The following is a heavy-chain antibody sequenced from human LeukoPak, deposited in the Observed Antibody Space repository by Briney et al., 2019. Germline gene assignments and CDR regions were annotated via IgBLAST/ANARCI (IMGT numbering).Heavy chain of an antibody. V-gene: IGHV3-7*03. Sequence: PGGSLRLSCVASGFTFGKYWMSWVRQAPGKGLEWVANIKLDGSEKNYVDSVKGRFTISRDNTKNSLYLQMNSLRAEDTAVYYCAADRMEVGANINWFDPWGQGTLVTVSS. D-gene: IGHD1-26*01. CDR3: AADRMEVGANINWFDP. J-gene: IGHJ5*02. CDR1: GFTFGKYW. CDR2: IKLDGSEK.